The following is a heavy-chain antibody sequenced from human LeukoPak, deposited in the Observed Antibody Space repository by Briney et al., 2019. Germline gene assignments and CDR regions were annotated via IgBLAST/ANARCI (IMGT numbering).Heavy chain of an antibody. V-gene: IGHV1-2*02. CDR1: GYTFTGYY. J-gene: IGHJ4*02. Sequence: ASVKVSCKASGYTFTGYYMHWVRRAPGQGLEWMGWINPNSGGTNYAQKFQGRVTMTRDTSISTAYMELSRLRFDDTAVYYCARDSSGGYSSDYWGQGTLVTVSS. D-gene: IGHD3-10*01. CDR3: ARDSSGGYSSDY. CDR2: INPNSGGT.